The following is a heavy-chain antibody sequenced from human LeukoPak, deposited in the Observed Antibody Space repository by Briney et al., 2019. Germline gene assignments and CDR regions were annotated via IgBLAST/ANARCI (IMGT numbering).Heavy chain of an antibody. J-gene: IGHJ5*02. Sequence: GGSLRLSCAASGFTLSSTSNGMHWVRQAPGRGLEWVAMISYDGGSTYYADSVKGRFIISRDSSNNAVYLQMNSLRTEDSALYYCARDWASGLWCNWFSPWGQGTRVTVSS. CDR1: GFTLSSTSNG. CDR3: ARDWASGLWCNWFSP. V-gene: IGHV3-30*04. D-gene: IGHD2-8*02. CDR2: ISYDGGST.